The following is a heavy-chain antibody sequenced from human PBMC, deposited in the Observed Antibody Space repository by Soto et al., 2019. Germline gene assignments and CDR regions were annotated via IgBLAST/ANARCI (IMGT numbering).Heavy chain of an antibody. CDR1: GFTFSNSG. V-gene: IGHV3-30*18. D-gene: IGHD6-19*01. CDR2: ISYDGTKK. J-gene: IGHJ4*02. Sequence: QVQLVESGGGVVQPGRSLRLSCVSSGFTFSNSGMHWVRQAPGKGLEWVSVISYDGTKKHYADSVRGRFTVSRDNSKNTLYLQMDSLRPDDTAMYYCVKAGPIHWLANKEKRQFDSWGLGTLVTVAS. CDR3: VKAGPIHWLANKEKRQFDS.